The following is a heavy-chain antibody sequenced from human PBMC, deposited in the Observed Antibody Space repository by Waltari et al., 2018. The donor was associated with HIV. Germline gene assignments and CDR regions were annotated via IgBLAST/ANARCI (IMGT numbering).Heavy chain of an antibody. Sequence: EVQLVESGGGLVQSGGSLRLSCAASGFPFTNYAMSWVRQAPGKGLEWVSAISISGDITYYADSVKGRFTISRDNSKNTLFLQMNSLRAEDTAVYYCAKVLARYGSFDYWGQGTLVTVSS. CDR1: GFPFTNYA. J-gene: IGHJ4*02. CDR2: ISISGDIT. V-gene: IGHV3-23*04. CDR3: AKVLARYGSFDY. D-gene: IGHD4-17*01.